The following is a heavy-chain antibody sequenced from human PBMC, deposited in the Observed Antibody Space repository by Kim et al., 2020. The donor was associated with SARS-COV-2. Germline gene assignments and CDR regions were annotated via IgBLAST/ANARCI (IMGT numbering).Heavy chain of an antibody. CDR3: ARGDSSSSYYYYMDV. Sequence: ADSVKGRFTISRDNSKDTLYLQRNSLRAEDTALYYCARGDSSSSYYYYMDVWGKGTTVTVSS. V-gene: IGHV3-30*07. D-gene: IGHD3-22*01. J-gene: IGHJ6*03.